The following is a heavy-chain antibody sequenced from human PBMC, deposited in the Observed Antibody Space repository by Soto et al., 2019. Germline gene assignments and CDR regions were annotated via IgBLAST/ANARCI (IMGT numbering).Heavy chain of an antibody. Sequence: SVKVSCKASGGTFSSYAISWVRQAPGQGLEWMGGIIPIFGTANYAQKFQGRVTITADESTSTAYMELSSLRSEDTAVYYCALSIMITFGGVIAKGDYYYYGMDVWGQGTTVTVSS. CDR3: ALSIMITFGGVIAKGDYYYYGMDV. D-gene: IGHD3-16*02. CDR2: IIPIFGTA. CDR1: GGTFSSYA. J-gene: IGHJ6*02. V-gene: IGHV1-69*13.